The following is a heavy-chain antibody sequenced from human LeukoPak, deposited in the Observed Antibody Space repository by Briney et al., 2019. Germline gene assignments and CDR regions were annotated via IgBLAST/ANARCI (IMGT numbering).Heavy chain of an antibody. Sequence: ASVKVSCKASGYTFTSYDINWVRQATGQGLEWMGWMNPNSGNTGYAQKFQGRVTMTRNTSISTAYMELSSLRSEDTAVYYCARFLTIDYGDYGGPDYGMDVWGQGTTVTVSS. V-gene: IGHV1-8*01. CDR3: ARFLTIDYGDYGGPDYGMDV. CDR1: GYTFTSYD. J-gene: IGHJ6*02. D-gene: IGHD4-17*01. CDR2: MNPNSGNT.